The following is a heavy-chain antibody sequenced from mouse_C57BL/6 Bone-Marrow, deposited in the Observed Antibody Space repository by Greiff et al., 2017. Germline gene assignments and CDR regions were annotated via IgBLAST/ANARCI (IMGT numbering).Heavy chain of an antibody. CDR1: GYAFSSSW. CDR2: IYPGDGDT. Sequence: VQLQQSGPELVKPGASVKISCKASGYAFSSSWMNWVKQRPGKGLEWIGRIYPGDGDTNYNGKFKGKATLTADKSSSTAYMQLSSLTSEDSAVYFCAREGDYYGYWGQGTTLTVSS. D-gene: IGHD1-1*01. J-gene: IGHJ2*01. CDR3: AREGDYYGY. V-gene: IGHV1-82*01.